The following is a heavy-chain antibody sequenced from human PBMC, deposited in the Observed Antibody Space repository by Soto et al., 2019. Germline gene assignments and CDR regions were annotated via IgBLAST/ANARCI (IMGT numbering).Heavy chain of an antibody. CDR1: GFNFRDFW. CDR2: IPSDGRDV. Sequence: GGSLRLSCEASGFNFRDFWMHWVRQPPGKGPEWVSNIPSDGRDVSYADSVRGRFTISRDDARNTLYLQMSDLRVEDTAIYYCTRDDSGLGIDYWGQGTQATVSS. D-gene: IGHD1-26*01. CDR3: TRDDSGLGIDY. J-gene: IGHJ4*02. V-gene: IGHV3-74*01.